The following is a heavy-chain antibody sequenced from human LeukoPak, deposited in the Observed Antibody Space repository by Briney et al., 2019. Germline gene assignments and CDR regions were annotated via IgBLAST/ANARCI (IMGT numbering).Heavy chain of an antibody. J-gene: IGHJ4*02. CDR2: INHSGST. CDR3: ARGQLHGDYSNY. CDR1: GGSFSGYY. V-gene: IGHV4-34*01. D-gene: IGHD4-17*01. Sequence: SETLSLTCAVYGGSFSGYYWSWIRQPPGKGLEGIGEINHSGSTNYNPSLKSRVTISVDTSKNQFSLKLSSVTAADTAVYYCARGQLHGDYSNYWGQGTLVTVSS.